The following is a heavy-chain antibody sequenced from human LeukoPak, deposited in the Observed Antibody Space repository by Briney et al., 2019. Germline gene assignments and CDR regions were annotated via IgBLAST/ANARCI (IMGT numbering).Heavy chain of an antibody. CDR1: GGTFSSYA. J-gene: IGHJ3*02. V-gene: IGHV1-69*13. Sequence: ASVKVSCKASGGTFSSYAISWVRQAPGQGLEWMGGIIPIFGTANYAQKFQGRVTITADESTSTAYMELSSLRSEDTAVYYCARGLEMATIYTAFDIWGQGTMVTVSS. D-gene: IGHD5-24*01. CDR3: ARGLEMATIYTAFDI. CDR2: IIPIFGTA.